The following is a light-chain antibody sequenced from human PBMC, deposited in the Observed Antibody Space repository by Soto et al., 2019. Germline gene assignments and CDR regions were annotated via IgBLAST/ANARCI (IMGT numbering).Light chain of an antibody. J-gene: IGKJ5*01. CDR2: AAS. CDR1: PSTSSNY. CDR3: QQRSNWPIT. Sequence: EFVLTQSPGTLSLSPGERATLSCRASPSTSSNYLAWYQQKPGQAPRLLIYAASSRATGIPDRFSGSGSGTDFTLTISSLEPEDFAVYYCQQRSNWPITFGQGTRLEIK. V-gene: IGKV3D-20*02.